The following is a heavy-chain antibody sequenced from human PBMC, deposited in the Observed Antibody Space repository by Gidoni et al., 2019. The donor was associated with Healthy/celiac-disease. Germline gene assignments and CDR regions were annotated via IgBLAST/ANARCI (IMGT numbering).Heavy chain of an antibody. V-gene: IGHV5-51*01. CDR2: IYPGDSDT. Sequence: EVQLVQSGAEVKKPGESLKISCKGSGYSFTSYWIGWVRQMPGKGLEWMGIIYPGDSDTRYSPSFQGQVTISADKSISTAYLQWSSLKASDTAMYYCARLPYYDFWSGYNYYYYMDVWGKGTTVTVSS. D-gene: IGHD3-3*01. J-gene: IGHJ6*03. CDR1: GYSFTSYW. CDR3: ARLPYYDFWSGYNYYYYMDV.